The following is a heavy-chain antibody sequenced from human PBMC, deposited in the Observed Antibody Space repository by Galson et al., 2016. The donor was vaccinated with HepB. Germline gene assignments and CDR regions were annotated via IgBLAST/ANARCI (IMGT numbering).Heavy chain of an antibody. CDR1: GFTFSNYA. CDR3: AKQLRGYYYYGMDV. CDR2: IFNSGGST. V-gene: IGHV3-23*01. D-gene: IGHD6-6*01. Sequence: SLRLSCAASGFTFSNYAMSWVRQAPGKGLEWISTIFNSGGSTYYADSVKGQSTVCRDNSNNTLYLQMNSLRAEDTAVYHCAKQLRGYYYYGMDVWGQGALVTVSS. J-gene: IGHJ6*02.